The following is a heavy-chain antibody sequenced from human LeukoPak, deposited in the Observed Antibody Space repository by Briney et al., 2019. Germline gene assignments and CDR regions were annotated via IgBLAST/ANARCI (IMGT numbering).Heavy chain of an antibody. V-gene: IGHV1-2*02. Sequence: ASVKVSCKASGYTSTGYYMHWVRQAPGQGLEWMGWINPNSGGTNYAQKFQGRVTMTRDTSISTAYMELSRLRSDDTAVYYCAREPHYYDSSGSADYWGQGTLVTVSS. J-gene: IGHJ4*02. CDR2: INPNSGGT. CDR1: GYTSTGYY. D-gene: IGHD3-22*01. CDR3: AREPHYYDSSGSADY.